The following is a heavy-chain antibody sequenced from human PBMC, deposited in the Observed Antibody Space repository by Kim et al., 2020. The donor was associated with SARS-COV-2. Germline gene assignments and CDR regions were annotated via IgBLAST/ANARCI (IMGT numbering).Heavy chain of an antibody. CDR3: ARDWVIVEPADDAFDI. CDR1: GFTFSSYG. CDR2: IWYDGSNK. J-gene: IGHJ3*02. V-gene: IGHV3-33*01. D-gene: IGHD3-22*01. Sequence: GGSLRLSCAASGFTFSSYGMHWVRQAPGKGLEWVAVIWYDGSNKYYADSVKGRFTISRDNSKNTLYLQMNRQRAEDTAVYYCARDWVIVEPADDAFDIWGQGTMVTVSS.